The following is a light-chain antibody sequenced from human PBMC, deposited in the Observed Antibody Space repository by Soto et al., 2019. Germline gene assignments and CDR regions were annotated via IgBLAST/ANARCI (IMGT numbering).Light chain of an antibody. CDR2: LNSDGSH. CDR1: SGHSNYA. V-gene: IGLV4-69*01. CDR3: QTWGSGIVV. J-gene: IGLJ2*01. Sequence: QLVLTQSPSASASLGASVTLTCTLSSGHSNYAIAWHQQQSEKGPRYLMKLNSDGSHSKGDGIPDRFSGSSSGAERYLTISSLHSEDEADYFCQTWGSGIVVFGGGTKLTVL.